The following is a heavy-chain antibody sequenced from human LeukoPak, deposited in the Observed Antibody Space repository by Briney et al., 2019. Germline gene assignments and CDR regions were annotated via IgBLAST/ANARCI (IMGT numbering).Heavy chain of an antibody. D-gene: IGHD1-26*01. CDR2: ISASGGVT. CDR1: RFSFSAYP. V-gene: IGHV3-23*01. Sequence: SGGSLRLSCEASRFSFSAYPMGWVRRAPGKGLEWVSGISASGGVTFHADPVKGRFTISRDNSKNTLYLQMNSLRAEDTAEYYCAKSLLTTASGTGRAFDIWGQGTMVTVSA. J-gene: IGHJ3*02. CDR3: AKSLLTTASGTGRAFDI.